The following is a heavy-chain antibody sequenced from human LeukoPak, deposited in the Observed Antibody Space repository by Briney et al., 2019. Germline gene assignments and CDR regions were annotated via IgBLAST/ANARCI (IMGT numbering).Heavy chain of an antibody. D-gene: IGHD6-19*01. CDR3: ARVEAQWVASHWFVP. V-gene: IGHV4-61*02. CDR2: IYTTSGST. CDR1: GDSINSKSYY. Sequence: SETLSLTCTVSGDSINSKSYYWTWIRQPAGKGLEWIGRIYTTSGSTNYNPSLKSRVLISMDTSKNHISLRLNSVTAADTAVYYCARVEAQWVASHWFVPWGQGAQVTVSS. J-gene: IGHJ5*02.